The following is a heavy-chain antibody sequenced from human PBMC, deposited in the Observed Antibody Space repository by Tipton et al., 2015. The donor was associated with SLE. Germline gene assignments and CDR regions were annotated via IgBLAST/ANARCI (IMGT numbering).Heavy chain of an antibody. Sequence: TLSLTCTVSGGSISSHYWSWIRQPPGKGLEWIGYIYYSGSTNYNPSLKSRVTISVDTSKNQLSLKLSSVTAADTAVYYCARGAGYGDYAWGSRCMDIWGQGTTVIVSS. CDR2: IYYSGST. J-gene: IGHJ6*02. CDR1: GGSISSHY. V-gene: IGHV4-59*11. D-gene: IGHD4-17*01. CDR3: ARGAGYGDYAWGSRCMDI.